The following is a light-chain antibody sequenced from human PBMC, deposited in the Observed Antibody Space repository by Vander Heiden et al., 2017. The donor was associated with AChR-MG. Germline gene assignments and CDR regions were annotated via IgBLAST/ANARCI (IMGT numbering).Light chain of an antibody. Sequence: IQMTQSPSSLSASVGDRVTITCRASQSISSYLNWYQQKPGKAPKLLIYAASSLQSGVPSRFSVSGSGTDFTLTISSLQPEDFATYYCQQSYVTRYTFCQGTKLEIK. V-gene: IGKV1-39*01. CDR2: AAS. J-gene: IGKJ2*01. CDR3: QQSYVTRYT. CDR1: QSISSY.